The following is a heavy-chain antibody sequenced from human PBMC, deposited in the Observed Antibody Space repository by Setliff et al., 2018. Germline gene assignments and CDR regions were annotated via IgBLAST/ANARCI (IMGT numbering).Heavy chain of an antibody. CDR2: IYTSGST. V-gene: IGHV4-4*07. D-gene: IGHD5-18*01. Sequence: SETLSLTCSVSSGSMRNYYWIWIRQPAGEGLEWIGRIYTSGSTNYNPSLKRRVTISLEMSKNQFSLTLSSVTAADTAVYYCVRDRTAYSYGLDVWGQGTTVTVSS. CDR3: VRDRTAYSYGLDV. CDR1: SGSMRNYY. J-gene: IGHJ6*02.